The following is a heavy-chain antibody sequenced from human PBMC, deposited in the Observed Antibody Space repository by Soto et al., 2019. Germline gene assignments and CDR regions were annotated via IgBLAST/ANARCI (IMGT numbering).Heavy chain of an antibody. CDR2: IYPGDSDT. D-gene: IGHD1-1*01. CDR1: GYSFTSYW. Sequence: PGESLKISCKGSGYSFTSYWIGWVRQMPGKGLEWMGIIYPGDSDTRYSPSFQGQVTISADKSISTAYLQWSSLKASDTAMYYCAIQSCLEVRVTNYYYYYLEFWGKGTTVTVSS. CDR3: AIQSCLEVRVTNYYYYYLEF. J-gene: IGHJ6*03. V-gene: IGHV5-51*01.